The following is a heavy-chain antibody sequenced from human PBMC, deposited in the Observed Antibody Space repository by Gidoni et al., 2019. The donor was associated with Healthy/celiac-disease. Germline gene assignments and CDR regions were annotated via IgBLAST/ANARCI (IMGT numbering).Heavy chain of an antibody. CDR2: ISSSSSTI. Sequence: EVQLVESGGGLVQPGGSLRLSCAASGFTFSSYSMNWVRQAPGKGLEWVSYISSSSSTIYYADSVKGRFTISRDNAKNSLYLQMNSLRDEDTAVYYCASTNYYDSEWLPPSHWGQGTLVTVSS. CDR3: ASTNYYDSEWLPPSH. D-gene: IGHD3-22*01. CDR1: GFTFSSYS. J-gene: IGHJ4*02. V-gene: IGHV3-48*02.